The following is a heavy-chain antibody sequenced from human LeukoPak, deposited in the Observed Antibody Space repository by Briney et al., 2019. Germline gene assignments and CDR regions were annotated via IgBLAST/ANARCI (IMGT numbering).Heavy chain of an antibody. CDR1: GGSITSHF. V-gene: IGHV4-4*08. Sequence: SETLSLTCTVSGGSITSHFWTWIRQAPGKGLEWVGYVSRSGSTNYNPSLQSRITISVDTSKNQFFLKLTSMTAADTAVYFCARDDYGVFDAFDVWGQGTVVTVSS. J-gene: IGHJ3*01. CDR3: ARDDYGVFDAFDV. CDR2: VSRSGST. D-gene: IGHD3-16*01.